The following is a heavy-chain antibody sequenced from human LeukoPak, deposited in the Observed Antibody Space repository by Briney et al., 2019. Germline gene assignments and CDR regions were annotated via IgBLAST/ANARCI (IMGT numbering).Heavy chain of an antibody. CDR3: AREGIVVVMAFDY. D-gene: IGHD3-22*01. V-gene: IGHV3-21*01. CDR1: GFTFSSFG. CDR2: ISSSSSYI. J-gene: IGHJ4*02. Sequence: PGGSLRLSCAASGFTFSSFGMNWVRQAPGKGLEWVSSISSSSSYIYYADSVKGRFTISRDNAKNSLYLQMNSLRAEDTAVYYCAREGIVVVMAFDYWGQGTLVTVSS.